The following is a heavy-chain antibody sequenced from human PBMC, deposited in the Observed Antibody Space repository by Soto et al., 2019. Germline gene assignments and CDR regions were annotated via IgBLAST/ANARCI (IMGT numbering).Heavy chain of an antibody. J-gene: IGHJ4*02. CDR1: GFTFSRFE. D-gene: IGHD3-10*01. Sequence: GSLRLSCAASGFTFSRFELHWVRQAPGKGLEWISYISSSGSTAYYASSVEGRFTISRDNANNSVYLQMDSLRAEDTALYYCTRAAWFPYLSFYWGQGALVTVSS. CDR3: TRAAWFPYLSFY. V-gene: IGHV3-48*03. CDR2: ISSSGSTA.